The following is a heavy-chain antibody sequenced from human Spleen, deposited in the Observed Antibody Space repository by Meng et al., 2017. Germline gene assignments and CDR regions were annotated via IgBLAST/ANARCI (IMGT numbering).Heavy chain of an antibody. J-gene: IGHJ4*02. Sequence: QGRLAPAGAGVKEPGSSVKVSCQSSGRTFSSYTISWVRQPPGQGLEWMGRIIPILGIANYAQKFQGRVTITADESTSTAYMELSSLRSEDTAVYYCARHLGGSSWPYFDYWGQGTLVTVSS. V-gene: IGHV1-69*02. CDR3: ARHLGGSSWPYFDY. CDR2: IIPILGIA. D-gene: IGHD6-13*01. CDR1: GRTFSSYT.